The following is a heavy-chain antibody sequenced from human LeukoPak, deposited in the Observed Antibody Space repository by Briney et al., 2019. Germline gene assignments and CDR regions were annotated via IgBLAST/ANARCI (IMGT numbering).Heavy chain of an antibody. Sequence: GKSLRLSCATSGFTFNAYGMHWVRQAPAKGLEWVAFISYDGSNIYYGDSVKGRFTISRDNSKNTLYLQMNSLRAEDTAVYYCAKDRFGIAAAGTNWFDPWGQGTLVTVSS. CDR2: ISYDGSNI. D-gene: IGHD6-13*01. CDR3: AKDRFGIAAAGTNWFDP. V-gene: IGHV3-30*18. J-gene: IGHJ5*02. CDR1: GFTFNAYG.